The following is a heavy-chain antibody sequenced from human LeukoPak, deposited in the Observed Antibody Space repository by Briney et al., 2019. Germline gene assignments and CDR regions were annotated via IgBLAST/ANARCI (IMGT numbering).Heavy chain of an antibody. D-gene: IGHD5-12*01. J-gene: IGHJ4*02. CDR3: AGLSGYDPYYFDY. Sequence: ASMKVSCKASGYSFTGYYMHWVRQAPGQGLEWMGGINPNSGGTDYAQKFQGRVTMTRDTSISTAYMELSRLTSDDTAVYYCAGLSGYDPYYFDYWGQGTLVAVSS. CDR2: INPNSGGT. V-gene: IGHV1-2*02. CDR1: GYSFTGYY.